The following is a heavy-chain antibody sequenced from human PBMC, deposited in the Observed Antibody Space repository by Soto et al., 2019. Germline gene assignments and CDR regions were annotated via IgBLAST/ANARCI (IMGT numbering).Heavy chain of an antibody. Sequence: PSETLSLTCTVSGGSISSGGYYWSWIRQHPGKGLEWIGYIYYSGSTYYNPSLKSRVTISVDTSKNQFSLKLSSVTAADTAVYYCARVRVWGSYRSPYNWFDPWGQGTLVTVSS. CDR1: GGSISSGGYY. D-gene: IGHD3-16*02. V-gene: IGHV4-31*03. CDR2: IYYSGST. J-gene: IGHJ5*02. CDR3: ARVRVWGSYRSPYNWFDP.